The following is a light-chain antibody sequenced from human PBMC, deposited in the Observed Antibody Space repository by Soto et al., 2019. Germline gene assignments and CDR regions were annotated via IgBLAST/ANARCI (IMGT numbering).Light chain of an antibody. CDR1: QSVSSSY. V-gene: IGKV3-20*01. CDR3: QHYCRSLLVT. Sequence: ELVLTQSPGTLSLSPGERATLSCRASQSVSSSYLAWYQQKPAQAPRLLIHGASSRATGIPDRFSGSGSGTDVTLTISRLEPDDFSLYYCQHYCRSLLVTFGQGTKLET. J-gene: IGKJ2*01. CDR2: GAS.